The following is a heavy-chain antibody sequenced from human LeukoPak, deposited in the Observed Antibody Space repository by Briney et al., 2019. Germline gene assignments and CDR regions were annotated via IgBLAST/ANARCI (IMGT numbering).Heavy chain of an antibody. V-gene: IGHV3-49*03. D-gene: IGHD2-21*02. CDR2: IRSKAYGGTT. CDR1: GFTFGDYA. Sequence: GGSLRLSCTASGFTFGDYAMSWFRQAPGKGLEWVGFIRSKAYGGTTEYAASVKGRFTISRDDSKSIAYLQMNSLKTEDTAVYYCTRDMFRTYCGGDCYSDYWGQGTLVTVSS. J-gene: IGHJ4*02. CDR3: TRDMFRTYCGGDCYSDY.